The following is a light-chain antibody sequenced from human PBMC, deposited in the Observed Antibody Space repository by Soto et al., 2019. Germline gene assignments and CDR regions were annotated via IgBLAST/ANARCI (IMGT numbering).Light chain of an antibody. J-gene: IGKJ5*01. Sequence: DIQMTQSPSSLSASVGDRVTITCQASQNINTWLAWYQQKPGKAPKLLIYKASSLESGVPSRFSRSGAGPECTRTISSLQHDDVATAYCPQYNSYSWTFGQGTRLEIK. V-gene: IGKV1-5*03. CDR1: QNINTW. CDR2: KAS. CDR3: PQYNSYSWT.